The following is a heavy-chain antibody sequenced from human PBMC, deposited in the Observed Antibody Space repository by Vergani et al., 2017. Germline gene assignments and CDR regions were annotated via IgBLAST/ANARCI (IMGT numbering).Heavy chain of an antibody. D-gene: IGHD1-7*01. CDR3: VYRKTECGTTGCDYAFYDDDDMDV. CDR1: CFSLNTRGVS. Sequence: QITLKESGPTLVKPTQTLTLTCTFSCFSLNTRGVSVAWIRQPPGKALDWLALIYLNDDQHYSPSLNNRVTITKDTSKNQVVLTMTNMDYVDTGTYYCVYRKTECGTTGCDYAFYDDDDMDVWGKGTKVTVSS. J-gene: IGHJ6*03. CDR2: IYLNDDQ. V-gene: IGHV2-5*04.